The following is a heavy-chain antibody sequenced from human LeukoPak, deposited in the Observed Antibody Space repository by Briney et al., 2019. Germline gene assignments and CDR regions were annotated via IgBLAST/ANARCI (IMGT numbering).Heavy chain of an antibody. CDR2: ITSAGGYT. V-gene: IGHV3-21*01. J-gene: IGHJ6*03. CDR3: ATSGGFVLPNAITGNWYMDV. Sequence: GGSLRLSCGASGFTFSDYSMNWVRQGPGKGLAWVASITSAGGYTYYADSVKGRFTISRDNAQNSLFLQMNSLRAEDTAVYFCATSGGFVLPNAITGNWYMDVWGRGTSVTVSS. D-gene: IGHD2-2*01. CDR1: GFTFSDYS.